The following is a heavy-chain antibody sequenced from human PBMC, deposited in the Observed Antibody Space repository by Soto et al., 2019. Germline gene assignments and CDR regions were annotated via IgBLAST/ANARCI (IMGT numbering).Heavy chain of an antibody. CDR1: GFTFSSYA. D-gene: IGHD5-18*01. J-gene: IGHJ3*02. V-gene: IGHV3-23*01. CDR3: AKSTARIPRDDAFDI. Sequence: PSETLRLSCAASGFTFSSYAMSWVRQAPGKGLEWVSAISGSGGSTYYADSVKGRFTISRDNSKNTLYLQMNSLRAEDTAVYYCAKSTARIPRDDAFDIWGQGTMVTVSS. CDR2: ISGSGGST.